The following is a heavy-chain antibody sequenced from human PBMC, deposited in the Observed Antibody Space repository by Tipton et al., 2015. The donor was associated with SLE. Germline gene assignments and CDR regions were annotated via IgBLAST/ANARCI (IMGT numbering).Heavy chain of an antibody. CDR1: GGSIRNYY. CDR3: ARAFRDGYNSPTTRFDY. CDR2: IFHTGST. Sequence: TLSLTCTVSGGSIRNYYWGWIRQSPGKGLEWIAYIFHTGSTSYNPSLESRVTISVDTPKNQFSLKMRSVTAADTGMYYCARAFRDGYNSPTTRFDYWGQGTLVTVSA. D-gene: IGHD5-24*01. J-gene: IGHJ4*02. V-gene: IGHV4-59*01.